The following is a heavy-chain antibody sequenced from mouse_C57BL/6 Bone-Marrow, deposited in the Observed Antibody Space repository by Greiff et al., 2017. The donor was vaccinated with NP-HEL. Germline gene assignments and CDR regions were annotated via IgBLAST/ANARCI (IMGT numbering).Heavy chain of an antibody. D-gene: IGHD2-3*01. CDR2: INPSTGGT. CDR3: ARQIDGYYVLYWYFDV. J-gene: IGHJ1*03. CDR1: GHSFTGYY. V-gene: IGHV1-42*01. Sequence: VQLKESGPELVKPGASVKISCKASGHSFTGYYMNWVKQSPEKSLEWIGEINPSTGGTTYNQKFKAKATLTVDKSSSTAYMQLKSLTSEDSAVYYCARQIDGYYVLYWYFDVWGTGTTVTVSS.